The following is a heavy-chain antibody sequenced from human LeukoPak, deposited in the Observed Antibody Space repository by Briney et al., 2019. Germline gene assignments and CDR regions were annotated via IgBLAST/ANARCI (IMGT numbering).Heavy chain of an antibody. V-gene: IGHV3-15*01. CDR1: GFTVSNAW. Sequence: NPGGSLRLSCAASGFTVSNAWMSWVRQAPGKGLEWVGRIKSKTDGGTTDYAAPVKGRFTVSRDDSKNTLYLQMNSLKTDDTAVYYCTTEGGWSCYFDYWGQGALVTVSS. D-gene: IGHD2-21*01. CDR3: TTEGGWSCYFDY. CDR2: IKSKTDGGTT. J-gene: IGHJ4*02.